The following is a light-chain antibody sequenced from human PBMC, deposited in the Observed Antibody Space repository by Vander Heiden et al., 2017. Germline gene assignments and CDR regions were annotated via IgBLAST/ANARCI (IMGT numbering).Light chain of an antibody. V-gene: IGLV2-23*02. J-gene: IGLJ1*01. CDR3: CSYAGSSTLYV. CDR2: EVS. Sequence: SALTPPPSVSGSPAPSLTLSCTGTSSDVGSYNLVSWYQQHPGKAPKLMSYEVSKRPSGVSNRFSGSKSGNTASLTISGLQDEDEADYYCCSYAGSSTLYVFGTGTKVTGL. CDR1: SSDVGSYNL.